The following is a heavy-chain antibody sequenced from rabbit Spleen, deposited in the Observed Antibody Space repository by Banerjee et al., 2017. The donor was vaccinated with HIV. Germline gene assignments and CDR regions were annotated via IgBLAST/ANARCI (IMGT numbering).Heavy chain of an antibody. CDR1: GFSFNSGYD. V-gene: IGHV1S40*01. CDR2: AYAGSSGST. D-gene: IGHD8-1*01. CDR3: ARDAGTSFSAYGMDL. J-gene: IGHJ6*01. Sequence: QSLEESGGGRVKPGASLILICKASGFSFNSGYDMCWVRQAPGKGLEWVACAYAGSSGSTYSATWAKGRFTISKTSSTTVTLQMTSLTAADAATYFCARDAGTSFSAYGMDLWGQGTLVTVS.